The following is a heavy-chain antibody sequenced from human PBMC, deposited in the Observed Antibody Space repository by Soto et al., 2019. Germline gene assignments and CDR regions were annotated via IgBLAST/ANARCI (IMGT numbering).Heavy chain of an antibody. CDR2: INPDSGGT. J-gene: IGHJ3*02. CDR1: GYTFTGCY. V-gene: IGHV1-2*02. Sequence: SVKVSCKASGYTFTGCYMHWVQQAPGQGLEWMGWINPDSGGTKYAQKFQGRVTMTRDTSMSTVYMELSRVRSDDTAVYYCARSEEWELLRGAFDIWGQGTMVTVSS. CDR3: ARSEEWELLRGAFDI. D-gene: IGHD1-26*01.